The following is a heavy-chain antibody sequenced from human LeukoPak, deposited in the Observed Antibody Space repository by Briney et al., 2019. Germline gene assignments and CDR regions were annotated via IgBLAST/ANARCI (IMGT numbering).Heavy chain of an antibody. Sequence: SETLSLTCAVYGGSFSGYYWSWIRQPPGKGLEWIGEINHSGSTNYNPSLKSRVTISVDTSKNQFSLKLSSVAAADTAVYYCARARGYREAFDYWGQGTLVTVSS. V-gene: IGHV4-34*01. CDR2: INHSGST. CDR3: ARARGYREAFDY. D-gene: IGHD5-18*01. J-gene: IGHJ4*02. CDR1: GGSFSGYY.